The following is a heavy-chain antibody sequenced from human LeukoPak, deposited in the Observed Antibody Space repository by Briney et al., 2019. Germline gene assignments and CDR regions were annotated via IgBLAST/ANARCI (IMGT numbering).Heavy chain of an antibody. V-gene: IGHV3-30*18. CDR1: GFTFSSYG. CDR3: AKDRSSHFLVDYYYGMDV. D-gene: IGHD6-13*01. J-gene: IGHJ6*02. Sequence: GRSLRLSCAASGFTFSSYGMHWVRQAPGKGLEWGAVISYDGSNKYYADSAKGRFTISRDNSKNTLYLQMNSLRAEDTAVYYCAKDRSSHFLVDYYYGMDVWGQGTTVTVSS. CDR2: ISYDGSNK.